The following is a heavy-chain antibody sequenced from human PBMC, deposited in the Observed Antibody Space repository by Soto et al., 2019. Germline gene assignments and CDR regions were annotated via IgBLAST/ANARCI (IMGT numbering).Heavy chain of an antibody. J-gene: IGHJ5*02. Sequence: PSETLSLTRAVYGGSFSGYYWSWIRQPPGKGLEWIGEINHSGSTNYNPSLKSRVTISVDTSKNQFSLKLSSVTAADTAVYYCARGLLLWFGELFRYNWFDPWGQGTLVTVSS. CDR1: GGSFSGYY. D-gene: IGHD3-10*01. CDR2: INHSGST. V-gene: IGHV4-34*01. CDR3: ARGLLLWFGELFRYNWFDP.